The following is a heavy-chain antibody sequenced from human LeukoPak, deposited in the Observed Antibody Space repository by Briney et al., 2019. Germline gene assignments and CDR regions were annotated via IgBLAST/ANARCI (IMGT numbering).Heavy chain of an antibody. CDR1: GFTFSSHW. V-gene: IGHV3-74*01. J-gene: IGHJ4*02. Sequence: PGGPLRLSCSASGFTFSSHWMHWVRQAPGKGLVWVARINGDGSETNYAGSVRGRFTISRDNAKSTLYLQMNSLRAEDTAVYYCASGSGDYGDPFDYWGQGTLVTVSS. CDR3: ASGSGDYGDPFDY. D-gene: IGHD4-17*01. CDR2: INGDGSET.